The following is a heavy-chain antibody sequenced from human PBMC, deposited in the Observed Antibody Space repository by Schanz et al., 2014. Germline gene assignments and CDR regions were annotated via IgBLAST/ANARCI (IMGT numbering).Heavy chain of an antibody. Sequence: EVQLLESGGGLVQPGGSLRLSCAASGFTFSSYAMSWVRQAPGKGLEWVSAISGGGDTTYYADSVKGRFTVSRDNSKNTQCLQMNSFRAEDTARYCGAEDRSWEHDSSGYFHYWGQGALVTVSS. D-gene: IGHD3-22*01. CDR2: ISGGGDTT. V-gene: IGHV3-23*01. CDR1: GFTFSSYA. CDR3: AEDRSWEHDSSGYFHY. J-gene: IGHJ4*02.